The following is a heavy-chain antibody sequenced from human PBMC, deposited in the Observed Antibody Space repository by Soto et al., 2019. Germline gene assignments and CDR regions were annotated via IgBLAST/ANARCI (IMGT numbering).Heavy chain of an antibody. J-gene: IGHJ4*02. CDR2: VYYSGRT. Sequence: SETLSLTCTVSGDSISSDSYYWGWIRQPPGKGLECIGSVYYSGRTYYNPSLESRVTISVDTSKSQFSLNLRSVTAADTAVYYCARQSSGYTYGGGFDYWGQGTLVTVSS. D-gene: IGHD5-18*01. V-gene: IGHV4-39*01. CDR1: GDSISSDSYY. CDR3: ARQSSGYTYGGGFDY.